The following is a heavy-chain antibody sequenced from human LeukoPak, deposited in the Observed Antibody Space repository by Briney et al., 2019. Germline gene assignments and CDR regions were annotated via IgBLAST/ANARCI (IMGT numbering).Heavy chain of an antibody. J-gene: IGHJ6*02. Sequence: GGSLRLSCAASGFTFSSYAMSWVRQAPGKGLEWVSAISGSGGSTYYADSVKGRFTISRDNSKNTLYLQMNSLRAKDTAVYYCAKSAVTAIPYYYGMDVWGQGTTVTVSS. CDR3: AKSAVTAIPYYYGMDV. CDR2: ISGSGGST. V-gene: IGHV3-23*01. CDR1: GFTFSSYA. D-gene: IGHD2-21*02.